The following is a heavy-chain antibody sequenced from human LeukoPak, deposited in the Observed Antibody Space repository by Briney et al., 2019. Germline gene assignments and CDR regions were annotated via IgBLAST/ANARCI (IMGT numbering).Heavy chain of an antibody. CDR1: GFTFSSYS. J-gene: IGHJ4*02. V-gene: IGHV3-7*01. CDR2: IIQDGSEK. Sequence: GGSLRLSCAASGFTFSSYSMNWVRQAPGKGLEWVANIIQDGSEKYYVDSVKGRFTISRDNAKNSLYLQMNSLRVEDTAIYYCARESWEYWGQGTLVTVSS. CDR3: ARESWEY. D-gene: IGHD1-26*01.